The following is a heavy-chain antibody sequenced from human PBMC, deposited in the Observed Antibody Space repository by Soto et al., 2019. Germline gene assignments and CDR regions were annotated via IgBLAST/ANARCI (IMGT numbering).Heavy chain of an antibody. CDR2: IYYSGST. D-gene: IGHD5-18*01. Sequence: QVQLQESGPGLVKPSETLSLTCTVSGGSISSYYWSWIRQPPGKGLEWIGYIYYSGSTNYNPSLKRRVTISIDTSKNQFSLKLSSVTAADTAVYYCARRYGSRFDYWGQGTLVTVSS. J-gene: IGHJ4*02. CDR3: ARRYGSRFDY. V-gene: IGHV4-59*08. CDR1: GGSISSYY.